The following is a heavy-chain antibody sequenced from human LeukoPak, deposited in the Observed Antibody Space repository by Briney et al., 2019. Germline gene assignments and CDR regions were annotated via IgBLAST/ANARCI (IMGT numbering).Heavy chain of an antibody. D-gene: IGHD2-15*01. V-gene: IGHV4-59*01. CDR1: GGSISSYY. CDR3: ATRVRGYCSGGSCSFDY. J-gene: IGHJ4*02. CDR2: IYYSGST. Sequence: SETLSLTCTVSGGSISSYYWSWIRQPPGKGLEWIGYIYYSGSTNYNSSLKSRVTISVDTSKNQFSLELSSVTAADTAVYYCATRVRGYCSGGSCSFDYWGQGTLVTVSS.